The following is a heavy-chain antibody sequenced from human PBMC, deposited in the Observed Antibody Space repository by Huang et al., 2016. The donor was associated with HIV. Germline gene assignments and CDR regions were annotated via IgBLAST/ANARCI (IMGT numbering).Heavy chain of an antibody. CDR1: GYTPTELS. CDR3: ATGFDTYYDI. J-gene: IGHJ3*02. CDR2: VAPEHGKS. D-gene: IGHD2-21*01. Sequence: QVQLVQSGAEVKKPGASVKVSCKVYGYTPTELSIHWVRQETGKGLEWRGCVAPEHGKSNYAQSCQERVTMTEDTSTDTAYMELNSRRSEDTAVYYCATGFDTYYDIWGQGTMVIASS. V-gene: IGHV1-24*01.